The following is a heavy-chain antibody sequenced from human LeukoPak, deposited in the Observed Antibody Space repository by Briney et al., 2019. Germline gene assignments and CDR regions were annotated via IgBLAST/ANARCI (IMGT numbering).Heavy chain of an antibody. CDR2: ISSSSSYI. D-gene: IGHD4-17*01. CDR3: ARAGVTTAFDI. V-gene: IGHV3-21*01. J-gene: IGHJ3*02. Sequence: GGSLRLSCAASGFTFSSYSMNWVRQAPGKGLEWVSSISSSSSYIYYADSVKGRFTTSRDNAKNSLYLQMDSLRAEDTAVYYCARAGVTTAFDIWGQGTMVTVSS. CDR1: GFTFSSYS.